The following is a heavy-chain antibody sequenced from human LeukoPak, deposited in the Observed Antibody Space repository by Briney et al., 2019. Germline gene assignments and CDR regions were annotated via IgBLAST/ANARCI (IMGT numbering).Heavy chain of an antibody. J-gene: IGHJ5*02. D-gene: IGHD2-2*01. CDR3: ARADCSGSTCYLRRSWFDP. CDR2: ISTSSRYI. CDR1: GFTFSSFD. Sequence: GGSLRLSCAASGFTFSSFDMNWVRQAPGKGLEWVSSISTSSRYIYYRDSVKGRFTISRDDAKNSLYLQMNSLRVEDTAVYYCARADCSGSTCYLRRSWFDPWGQGTLVTVPS. V-gene: IGHV3-21*01.